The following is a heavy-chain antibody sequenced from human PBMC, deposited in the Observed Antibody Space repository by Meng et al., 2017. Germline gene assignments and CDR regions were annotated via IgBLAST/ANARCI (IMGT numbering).Heavy chain of an antibody. J-gene: IGHJ3*02. CDR3: TRPARKEATIFGDAFDI. CDR1: GFTFSSYS. CDR2: IRSKIFGGGP. V-gene: IGHV3-49*04. D-gene: IGHD3-3*01. Sequence: GGSLRLSCAASGFTFSSYSMNWVRQAPGKGLEWVGFIRSKIFGGGPDYSASVKGRFTISRDDSKSIVYLQMNNLETEDTAVYFCTRPARKEATIFGDAFDIWGQGTMVTVSS.